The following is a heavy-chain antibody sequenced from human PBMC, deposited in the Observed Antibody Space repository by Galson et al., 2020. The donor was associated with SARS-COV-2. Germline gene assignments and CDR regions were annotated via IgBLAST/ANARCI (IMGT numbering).Heavy chain of an antibody. V-gene: IGHV3-73*01. Sequence: GGSLRLSCAASGFTFSGSAMHWVRQASGKGLEWVGRIRSKANSYATAYAASVKGRFTISRDDSKNTAYLQMNSLKTEDTAVYYCTRLLQDYYYYYGMGVWGQGTTVTVSS. J-gene: IGHJ6*02. CDR1: GFTFSGSA. CDR2: IRSKANSYAT. CDR3: TRLLQDYYYYYGMGV. D-gene: IGHD2-15*01.